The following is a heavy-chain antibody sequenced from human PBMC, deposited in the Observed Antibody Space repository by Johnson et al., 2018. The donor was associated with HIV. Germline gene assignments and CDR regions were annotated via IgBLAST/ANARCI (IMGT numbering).Heavy chain of an antibody. V-gene: IGHV3-53*01. Sequence: VQLVESGGGLIQPGGSLRLSCAASGFTVSSNHMWWVRQAPGKGLEWVSVIYSGGSTYYADSVKGRFTISRDNSKNTLYLQVNRLRAEDTAVYYCAREWLDGVDSGGKGTMVTVSA. D-gene: IGHD5-24*01. CDR3: AREWLDGVDS. J-gene: IGHJ3*02. CDR1: GFTVSSNH. CDR2: IYSGGST.